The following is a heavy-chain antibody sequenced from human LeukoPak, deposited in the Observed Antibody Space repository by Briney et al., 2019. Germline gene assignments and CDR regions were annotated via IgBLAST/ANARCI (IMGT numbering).Heavy chain of an antibody. V-gene: IGHV4-30-4*08. CDR3: GYGSGSQNPYYFDY. CDR1: GGSISSGDYY. CDR2: IYYSGST. J-gene: IGHJ4*02. D-gene: IGHD3-10*01. Sequence: PSQTLSLTCTVSGGSISSGDYYWGWSRQPPGRGLEWIVYIYYSGSTYYNPSLKSRITISVNTSKNQFSLKLSSVTAADTAVYYCGYGSGSQNPYYFDYWGQGTLVTVSS.